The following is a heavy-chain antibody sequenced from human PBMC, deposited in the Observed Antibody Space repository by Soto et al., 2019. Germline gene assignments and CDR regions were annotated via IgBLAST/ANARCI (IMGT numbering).Heavy chain of an antibody. V-gene: IGHV3-33*08. Sequence: QVQLVESGGGVVQPGRSLRLSCAASGFSFRSYAMHWVRQAPGTGLEWVAVIWYEGVNKYYEDSVKGRFTISRDNSNNTLYVQMNSLKAEDTAVYYCVRDPYLPTAGRLASLTYGGPETLVTVSS. J-gene: IGHJ4*02. CDR3: VRDPYLPTAGRLASLTY. CDR1: GFSFRSYA. D-gene: IGHD1-1*01. CDR2: IWYEGVNK.